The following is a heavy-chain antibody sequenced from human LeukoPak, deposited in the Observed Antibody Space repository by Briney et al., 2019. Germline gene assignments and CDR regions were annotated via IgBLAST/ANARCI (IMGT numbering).Heavy chain of an antibody. Sequence: GGSLRLPCAASGFTFSDYYMSWVRQAPGKGLEWVANIKQDGSEKYYVDSVKGRFTISRDNAKNSLYLQMNSLRAEDTAVYYCARVMYYDSSGYGGPADYWGQGTLVTVSS. CDR1: GFTFSDYY. D-gene: IGHD3-22*01. V-gene: IGHV3-7*01. CDR3: ARVMYYDSSGYGGPADY. J-gene: IGHJ4*02. CDR2: IKQDGSEK.